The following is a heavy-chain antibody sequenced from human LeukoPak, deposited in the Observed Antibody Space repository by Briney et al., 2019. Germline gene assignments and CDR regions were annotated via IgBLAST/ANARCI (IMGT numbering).Heavy chain of an antibody. CDR1: GFTFSRFG. CDR2: IWFDGNNK. CDR3: ARDLIPFGVNSGVGY. V-gene: IGHV3-33*08. D-gene: IGHD3-10*01. J-gene: IGHJ4*02. Sequence: GGSLRLSCAASGFTFSRFGMHWVRQAPGKGLEWVANIWFDGNNKSYADSVQARFNVSRDISENTLYLQMNSLRVEDTAVYYCARDLIPFGVNSGVGYWGQGILVTVSS.